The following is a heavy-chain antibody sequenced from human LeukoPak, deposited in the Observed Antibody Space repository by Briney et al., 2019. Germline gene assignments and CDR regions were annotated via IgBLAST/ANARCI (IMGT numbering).Heavy chain of an antibody. CDR3: AGGGDGYNYPY. V-gene: IGHV1-69*04. CDR1: GGTFSSYA. Sequence: GASVKVSCKASGGTFSSYAISWVRQAPGQGLEWMGRIIPILGIANYAQKFQGRVTITADKSTSTAYMELSSLRSEDTAVYYCAGGGDGYNYPYWGQGTLVTVSS. J-gene: IGHJ4*02. D-gene: IGHD5-24*01. CDR2: IIPILGIA.